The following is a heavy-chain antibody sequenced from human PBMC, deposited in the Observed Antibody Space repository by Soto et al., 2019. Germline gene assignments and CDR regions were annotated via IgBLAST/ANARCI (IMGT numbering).Heavy chain of an antibody. J-gene: IGHJ6*02. CDR3: ARTAAAGKYYYGVDV. CDR1: GYSFNSYW. D-gene: IGHD6-13*01. V-gene: IGHV5-51*01. Sequence: GESLKISCKGSGYSFNSYWIGWVRQMPGKGLEWMGIIYPGDSDTRYSPSFQGQVTISADKSISTAYLQWSSLKASDTAIYYCARTAAAGKYYYGVDVWGQGTTVTVS. CDR2: IYPGDSDT.